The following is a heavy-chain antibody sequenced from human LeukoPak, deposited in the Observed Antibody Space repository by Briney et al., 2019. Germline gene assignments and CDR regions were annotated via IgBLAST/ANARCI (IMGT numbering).Heavy chain of an antibody. CDR1: GGSISSYY. V-gene: IGHV4-59*01. D-gene: IGHD3-3*01. CDR3: ARHSSTIFGVVMGFDY. Sequence: SETLSLTCTVSGGSISSYYWSWIRQPPGKGLEWIGYIYYSGSTNYNPSLKGRVTISVDTSKNQFSLKLSSVTAADTAVYYCARHSSTIFGVVMGFDYWGQGTLVTVSS. CDR2: IYYSGST. J-gene: IGHJ4*02.